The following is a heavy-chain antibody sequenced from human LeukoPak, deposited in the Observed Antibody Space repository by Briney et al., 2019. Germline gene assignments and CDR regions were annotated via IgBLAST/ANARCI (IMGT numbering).Heavy chain of an antibody. CDR3: ARDGYSYGYRGYYYYYMDV. CDR2: IYTSGST. Sequence: PSETLSLTCTVSGGSISSYYWSWIRQPAGKGLEWIGRIYTSGSTNYNPSLKSRVTMSVDTSKNQFSLKLSSVTAADTAVYYCARDGYSYGYRGYYYYYMDVWGKGTTVTISS. CDR1: GGSISSYY. J-gene: IGHJ6*03. V-gene: IGHV4-4*07. D-gene: IGHD5-18*01.